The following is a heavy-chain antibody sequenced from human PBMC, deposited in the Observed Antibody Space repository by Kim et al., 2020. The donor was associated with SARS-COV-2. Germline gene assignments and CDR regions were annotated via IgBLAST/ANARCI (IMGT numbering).Heavy chain of an antibody. Sequence: GGSLRLSCAASGFSFSICSMTWVRQAPGKGLEWVSTISATGGGTYYADSVKGRFTISRDNSDNTLYLQMSSLRAEDTAVYYCAKDGDYNSGPGIDDWGQGTQVTVSS. V-gene: IGHV3-23*01. CDR2: ISATGGGT. J-gene: IGHJ4*02. CDR3: AKDGDYNSGPGIDD. CDR1: GFSFSICS. D-gene: IGHD2-21*02.